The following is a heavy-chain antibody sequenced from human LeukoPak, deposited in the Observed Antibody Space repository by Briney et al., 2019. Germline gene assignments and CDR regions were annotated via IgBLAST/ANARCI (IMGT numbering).Heavy chain of an antibody. J-gene: IGHJ2*01. V-gene: IGHV1-69*05. CDR3: ARDRRNYDSSGKPSYFDL. D-gene: IGHD3-22*01. CDR2: IIPIFGTA. Sequence: SVKVSCKASGGTFSSYAISWVRQAPGQGLEWMGGIIPIFGTANYAQKLQGRVTMTTDTSTSTAYMELRSLRSDDTAVYYCARDRRNYDSSGKPSYFDLWGRGTLVTVSS. CDR1: GGTFSSYA.